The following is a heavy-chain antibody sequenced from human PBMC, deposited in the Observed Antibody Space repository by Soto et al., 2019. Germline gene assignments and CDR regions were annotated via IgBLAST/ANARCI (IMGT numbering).Heavy chain of an antibody. V-gene: IGHV3-30*18. D-gene: IGHD1-26*01. CDR1: GFTFSSYG. CDR2: ISYDGSNK. CDR3: AKDVVVGATPGLGDYYYYYGMDV. Sequence: QVQLVESGGGVVQPGRSLRLSCAASGFTFSSYGMHWVRQAPGKGLEWGAVISYDGSNKYYADSVKGRFTISRDNSKNTLYLQMNSMRAEDTDVYYCAKDVVVGATPGLGDYYYYYGMDVWGQGTTVTVSS. J-gene: IGHJ6*02.